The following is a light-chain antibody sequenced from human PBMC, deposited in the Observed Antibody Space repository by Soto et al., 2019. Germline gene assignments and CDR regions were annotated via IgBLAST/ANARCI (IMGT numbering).Light chain of an antibody. V-gene: IGKV3-20*01. CDR1: QNVRNNF. J-gene: IGKJ1*01. Sequence: EIVLTQSPGTLSLSPGERATLSCRASQNVRNNFLAWYQQKPGQAPRFLIYGASTRATGIPDRFSGGGSGTDFTLTISRLEPEDFAVYYCQQYGSSPRTFGQGTKVDIK. CDR3: QQYGSSPRT. CDR2: GAS.